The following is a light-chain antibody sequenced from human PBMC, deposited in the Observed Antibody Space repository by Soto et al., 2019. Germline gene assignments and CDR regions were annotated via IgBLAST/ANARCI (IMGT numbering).Light chain of an antibody. CDR2: DNT. V-gene: IGLV1-40*01. CDR1: SSNIGAGYD. Sequence: QSVLTQPPSVSGAPGQRVTISCTGSSSNIGAGYDVHWYQQLPGTAPRLLIYDNTNRPSRVPDRFSGSKSGTSASLAITGLRAEDEADYYCQSYDSSLSGVVFGGGTKLTVL. J-gene: IGLJ2*01. CDR3: QSYDSSLSGVV.